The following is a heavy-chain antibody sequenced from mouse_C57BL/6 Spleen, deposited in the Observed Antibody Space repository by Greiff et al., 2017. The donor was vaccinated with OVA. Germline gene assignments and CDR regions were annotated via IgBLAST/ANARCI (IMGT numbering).Heavy chain of an antibody. CDR1: GYTFTSYW. V-gene: IGHV1-69*01. J-gene: IGHJ3*01. Sequence: VQLQQPGAELVMPGASVKLSCKASGYTFTSYWMHWVKQRPGQGLEWIGEIDPSDSYTNYNQKFKGKSTLTVDKSSSTAYMQLSSLTSEDSAVYYCARKGVSSGGFAYWGQGTLVTVSA. CDR2: IDPSDSYT. CDR3: ARKGVSSGGFAY. D-gene: IGHD3-2*02.